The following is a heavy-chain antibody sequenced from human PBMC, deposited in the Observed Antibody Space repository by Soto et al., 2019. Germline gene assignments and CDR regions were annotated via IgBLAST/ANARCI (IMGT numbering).Heavy chain of an antibody. J-gene: IGHJ4*02. CDR1: GFSLSTSGVG. Sequence: QITLKESGPPLVKPTQTLTLTCTFSGFSLSTSGVGVGWIRQPPGKALEWLALIYWDDDKRYSPSLKSRLTINKATSXXPXVXXITHMDPVDTATYYCAHSLNPYHGYNRHNIYYFDYWGQGTLVTVSS. CDR2: IYWDDDK. D-gene: IGHD5-12*01. V-gene: IGHV2-5*02. CDR3: AHSLNPYHGYNRHNIYYFDY.